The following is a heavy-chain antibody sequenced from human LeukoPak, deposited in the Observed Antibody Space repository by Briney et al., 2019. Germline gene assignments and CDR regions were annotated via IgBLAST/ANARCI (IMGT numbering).Heavy chain of an antibody. J-gene: IGHJ6*03. CDR1: GGSISSACYC. CDR2: IHARGST. Sequence: MPSETLSLTCTVSGGSISSACYCWSWLRPPAGKGLEWIGHIHARGSTNYHPSLKSRVTISVDTSKSQFSLKLTSVTAADTAVYYCARDPGSMVRRSRRGYDRYYYYMDVWGKGTTVTISS. V-gene: IGHV4-61*09. CDR3: ARDPGSMVRRSRRGYDRYYYYMDV. D-gene: IGHD3-10*01.